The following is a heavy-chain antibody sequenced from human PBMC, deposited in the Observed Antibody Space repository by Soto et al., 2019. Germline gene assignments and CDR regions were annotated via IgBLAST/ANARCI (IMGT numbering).Heavy chain of an antibody. CDR1: GFTFSSYG. CDR3: AKDLDTAMVLDY. J-gene: IGHJ4*02. V-gene: IGHV3-30*18. Sequence: QVQLVESGGGVVQPGKSLRLSCAASGFTFSSYGMHWVRQAPGKGLEWVAVISYDGHNKYYADSVKGRFTISRDNSKNTLDLQMNSLRAEDTAVYYCAKDLDTAMVLDYWGQGTLATVSS. CDR2: ISYDGHNK. D-gene: IGHD5-18*01.